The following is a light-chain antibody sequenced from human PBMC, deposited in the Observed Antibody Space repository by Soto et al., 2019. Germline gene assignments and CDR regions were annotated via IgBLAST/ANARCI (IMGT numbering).Light chain of an antibody. Sequence: QSALTQPASVSGSPGQSITISCTGTSSDFGSYNLVSWYQQHPGKAPKVMIYEVSNRPSGVSNRFSGSKSGNTASLTISGLQADDEADYYCCSYAGSSTWVFGGGTKLTVL. V-gene: IGLV2-23*02. CDR1: SSDFGSYNL. CDR3: CSYAGSSTWV. CDR2: EVS. J-gene: IGLJ3*02.